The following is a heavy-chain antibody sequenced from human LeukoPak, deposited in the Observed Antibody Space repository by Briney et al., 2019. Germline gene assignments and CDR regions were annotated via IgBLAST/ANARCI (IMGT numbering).Heavy chain of an antibody. V-gene: IGHV1-69*13. D-gene: IGHD4-11*01. Sequence: ASVKVSCKASGGTFSSYAISWVRQAPGQGLEWMGGIIPIFGTANYAQKFQGRVTITADESTSTAYMELSSLRSEDTAVYDCAXDHYSNYVPYYYYGMDVWGQGTTVTVSS. CDR1: GGTFSSYA. CDR2: IIPIFGTA. CDR3: AXDHYSNYVPYYYYGMDV. J-gene: IGHJ6*02.